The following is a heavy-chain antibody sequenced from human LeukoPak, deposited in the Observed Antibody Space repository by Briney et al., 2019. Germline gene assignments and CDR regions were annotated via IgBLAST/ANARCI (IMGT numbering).Heavy chain of an antibody. V-gene: IGHV1-69*04. J-gene: IGHJ4*02. CDR1: GGTFSSYA. CDR3: ALGVYYYGSGSYAGEFY. Sequence: GASVKVSCKASGGTFSSYAISWVRQAPGQGLEWMGRIIPILGIANYAQKFQGRVTITADKSTSTAYMELSSLRSGDTAVYYCALGVYYYGSGSYAGEFYWGQGTLVTVSS. D-gene: IGHD3-10*01. CDR2: IIPILGIA.